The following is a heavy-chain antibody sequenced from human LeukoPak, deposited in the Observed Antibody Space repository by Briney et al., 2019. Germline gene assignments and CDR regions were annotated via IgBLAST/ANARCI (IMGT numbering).Heavy chain of an antibody. V-gene: IGHV1-69*04. D-gene: IGHD6-13*01. CDR1: GGTFSSYA. CDR3: ARESDSSNPRDY. Sequence: GASVKVSCKASGGTFSSYAISWVRQAPGQGLEWMGRIIPILGIANYAQKFQGRVTITADKSTSTAYMELSSLRSEDTAVYYCARESDSSNPRDYWGQGTLVTVSS. CDR2: IIPILGIA. J-gene: IGHJ4*02.